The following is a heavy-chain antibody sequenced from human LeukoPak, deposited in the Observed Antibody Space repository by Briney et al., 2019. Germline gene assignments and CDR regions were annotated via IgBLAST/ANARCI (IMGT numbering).Heavy chain of an antibody. D-gene: IGHD4-17*01. CDR3: ASGAVTTTGY. V-gene: IGHV3-48*04. J-gene: IGHJ4*02. CDR2: ISGSSTVI. CDR1: GFAFSDYA. Sequence: GSLRLSCAASGFAFSDYAMNWVRQTPAKGLEWLSYISGSSTVIHYAESVEGRFTISRDNAKNLLYLQMNSLRAEDTAVYYCASGAVTTTGYWGQGALVTVSS.